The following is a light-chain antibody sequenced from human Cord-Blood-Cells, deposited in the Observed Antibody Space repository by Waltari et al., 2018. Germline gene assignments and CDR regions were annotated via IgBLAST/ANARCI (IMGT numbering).Light chain of an antibody. J-gene: IGKJ3*01. Sequence: VLKQSPPSLHVTTGEPASILCRFSKSRLHSNGYHFLDRYLQNPGQSPQLLNYLGSNRACGIPDMFSGSGSGTDVTVKISRVGAEDVGVYCCMPALQTPFPFGPGTKVDIK. CDR1: KSRLHSNGYHF. V-gene: IGKV2-28*01. CDR3: MPALQTPFP. CDR2: LGS.